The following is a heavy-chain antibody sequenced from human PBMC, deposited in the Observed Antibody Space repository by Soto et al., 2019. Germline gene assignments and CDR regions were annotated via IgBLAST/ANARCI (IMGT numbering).Heavy chain of an antibody. CDR1: GYTFTRYG. D-gene: IGHD6-19*01. V-gene: IGHV1-18*01. J-gene: IGHJ3*02. CDR2: ISAYNGNT. CDR3: AIETVAGLEGTDAFDI. Sequence: GASVKVSCKASGYTFTRYGISWVRQAPGQGREWMGWISAYNGNTNYAQKLQGKVTMTTDTSTSTAYMELRSLRSDDTAVYYCAIETVAGLEGTDAFDIWGQGTMVTVSS.